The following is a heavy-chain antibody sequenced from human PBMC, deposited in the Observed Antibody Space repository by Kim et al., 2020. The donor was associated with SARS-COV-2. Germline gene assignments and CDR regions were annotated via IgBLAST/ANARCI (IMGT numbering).Heavy chain of an antibody. V-gene: IGHV3-30*18. CDR3: AKVLRSTSWYWDAFDI. J-gene: IGHJ3*02. CDR1: GFTFSSYG. Sequence: GGSLRLSCAASGFTFSSYGMHWVRQAPGKGLEWVAVISYDGSNKYYADSVKGRFTISRDNSKNTLYLQMNSLRAEDTALYYFAKVLRSTSWYWDAFDIWG. D-gene: IGHD6-13*01. CDR2: ISYDGSNK.